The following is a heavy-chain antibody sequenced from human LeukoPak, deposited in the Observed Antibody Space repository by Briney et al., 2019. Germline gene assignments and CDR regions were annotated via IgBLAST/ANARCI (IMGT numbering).Heavy chain of an antibody. V-gene: IGHV3-64*01. CDR2: IGSSGGST. CDR3: ARGPDVVLVSHWSFFDY. CDR1: GFTFSSYA. Sequence: GESLKISCAASGFTFSSYAMHWVRQVPGKGLEYVSAIGSSGGSTYYANSVKGRFTISRDNSKNTLYLQMGSLRTEDMAIYYCARGPDVVLVSHWSFFDYWGQGTLVTVSS. D-gene: IGHD2-8*02. J-gene: IGHJ4*02.